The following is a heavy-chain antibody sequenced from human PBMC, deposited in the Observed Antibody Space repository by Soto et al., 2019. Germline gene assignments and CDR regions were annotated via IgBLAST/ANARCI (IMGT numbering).Heavy chain of an antibody. J-gene: IGHJ4*02. Sequence: EVQLLESGGDLVQPGGSLRLSCAASGLTFSSYAMNWVRQAPGKGLEWVSTVSGSGVSTYYADSVKGRFTISRDNSNRSFAVQMDSLGAVDADVYYCEKGPTRSGYSPYYPDSWGPGTLVTVCS. CDR2: VSGSGVST. V-gene: IGHV3-23*01. D-gene: IGHD3-22*01. CDR3: EKGPTRSGYSPYYPDS. CDR1: GLTFSSYA.